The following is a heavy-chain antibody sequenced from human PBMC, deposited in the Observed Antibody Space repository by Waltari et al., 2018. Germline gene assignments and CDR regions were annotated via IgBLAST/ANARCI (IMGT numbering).Heavy chain of an antibody. V-gene: IGHV3-9*01. Sequence: EVQLVESGGGLVQPGRSLRLSCAASGFTFDDYAMHWVRQVPGKGLEWVSGISLNSGSIGYADSVKGRFTISRDNARNSLYLQINSLRAEDTALYYCAKDRSYYVWGSFPDYWGQGTLVTVSS. CDR2: ISLNSGSI. D-gene: IGHD3-16*01. CDR1: GFTFDDYA. J-gene: IGHJ4*02. CDR3: AKDRSYYVWGSFPDY.